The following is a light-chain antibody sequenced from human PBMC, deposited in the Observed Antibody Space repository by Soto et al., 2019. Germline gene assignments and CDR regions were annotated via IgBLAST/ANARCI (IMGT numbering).Light chain of an antibody. CDR2: AAS. CDR1: QSISSY. V-gene: IGKV1-39*01. Sequence: DIQMTQSPSSLSASVGDRVTITCRASQSISSYLNWYQQKPGKAPNLLIYAASNLQSGVPSRFSGSGSGTDFTLTISSLQPDDFAVYYCQQYGSSYTFGQGTKLEIK. CDR3: QQYGSSYT. J-gene: IGKJ2*01.